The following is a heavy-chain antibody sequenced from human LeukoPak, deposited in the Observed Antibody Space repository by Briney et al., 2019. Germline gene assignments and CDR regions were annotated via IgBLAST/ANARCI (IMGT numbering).Heavy chain of an antibody. CDR2: IYTSGST. Sequence: SQTLSLTCTVSGGSISSGSYYWSWIRQPAGKGLEWIGRIYTSGSTNYNPSLKSRVTISVDTSKNQFSLKLSSVTAADTAVYYCARAVTSTEGYWGQGTLVTVSS. CDR3: ARAVTSTEGY. V-gene: IGHV4-61*02. CDR1: GGSISSGSYY. J-gene: IGHJ4*02. D-gene: IGHD4-17*01.